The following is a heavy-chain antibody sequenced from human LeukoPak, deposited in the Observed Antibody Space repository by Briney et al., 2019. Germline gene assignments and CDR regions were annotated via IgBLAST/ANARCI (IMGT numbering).Heavy chain of an antibody. V-gene: IGHV3-23*01. Sequence: GGSLRLSCVASGFTFNNYAMAWVRQAPEKGLEWVSSITDSGLNTYYADSVKGRITISRDNSKNTLYLQMNSLRAEDTAVYYCAKGLRGNYDYWGQGTLVTVSS. CDR1: GFTFNNYA. CDR2: ITDSGLNT. J-gene: IGHJ4*02. CDR3: AKGLRGNYDY. D-gene: IGHD1-26*01.